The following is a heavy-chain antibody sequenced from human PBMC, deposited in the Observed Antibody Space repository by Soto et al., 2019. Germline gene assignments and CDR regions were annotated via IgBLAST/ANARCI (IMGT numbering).Heavy chain of an antibody. V-gene: IGHV4-59*08. CDR3: ASLWGWSVDY. CDR2: IYYSGST. CDR1: GGSISSYY. D-gene: IGHD3-16*01. Sequence: QVQLQESGPGLVKPSETLSLTCTVSGGSISSYYWSWIRQPPGKGLEWIGYIYYSGSTNYNPSLTRRVTISVATSKNQFSLKLSSVTAADPAVYSCASLWGWSVDYWGQGTLVTVSS. J-gene: IGHJ4*02.